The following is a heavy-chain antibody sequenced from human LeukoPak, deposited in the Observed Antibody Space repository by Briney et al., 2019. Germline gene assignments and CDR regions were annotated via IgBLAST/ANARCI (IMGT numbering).Heavy chain of an antibody. CDR1: GLRFSDYY. J-gene: IGHJ1*01. CDR2: ISSGGDIM. CDR3: ATNLIGAGEYFQQ. D-gene: IGHD2/OR15-2a*01. V-gene: IGHV3-11*01. Sequence: GGSLRLSCAASGLRFSDYYASWIRQAPGKGLQWVSYISSGGDIMHYADSVKGRFTSSRDNAKNSGYLEMNSLGAEDTAVYYCATNLIGAGEYFQQWGQGTLVTVSS.